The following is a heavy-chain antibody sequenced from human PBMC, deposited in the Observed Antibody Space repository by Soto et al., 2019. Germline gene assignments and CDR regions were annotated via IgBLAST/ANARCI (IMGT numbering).Heavy chain of an antibody. CDR1: GFSLSTLGTC. V-gene: IGHV2-70*01. J-gene: IGHJ4*02. Sequence: VSGPTLVNPTQTLTLTCTFSGFSLSTLGTCVTWIRQPPGKALEWLALINWDNNKYYSTSLKTRLTISRDTSKNQVVLTMTNVDPVDTATYYCARIPHYSDSYYMDYWGQGILVTVSS. D-gene: IGHD2-21*01. CDR3: ARIPHYSDSYYMDY. CDR2: INWDNNK.